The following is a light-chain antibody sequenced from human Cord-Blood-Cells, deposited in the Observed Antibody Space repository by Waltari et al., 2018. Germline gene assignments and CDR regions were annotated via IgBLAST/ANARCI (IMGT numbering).Light chain of an antibody. CDR2: GAS. Sequence: EIVMTQSPATLSVSPGERAILSCRASQSVSSNLAWYQQKPGQAPRLLIYGASTRATGIPARFSGSGSGTEFTLTISSLQSEDFAVYYCQQYINWPTWTFGQGTKVEIK. J-gene: IGKJ1*01. CDR1: QSVSSN. V-gene: IGKV3-15*01. CDR3: QQYINWPTWT.